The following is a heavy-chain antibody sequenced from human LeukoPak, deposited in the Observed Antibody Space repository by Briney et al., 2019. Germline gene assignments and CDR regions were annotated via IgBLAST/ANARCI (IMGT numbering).Heavy chain of an antibody. D-gene: IGHD6-13*01. CDR2: IKSKTDGGTT. J-gene: IGHJ4*02. V-gene: IGHV3-15*01. CDR1: GFTFSSYS. CDR3: TTAGYSRYA. Sequence: GGSLRLSCEASGFTFSSYSVSWVRQAPGKGLEWVGRIKSKTDGGTTDYAAPVKGRFTISRDDSKNTLYLQMNSLKTEDTAVYYCTTAGYSRYAGGQGTLVTVSS.